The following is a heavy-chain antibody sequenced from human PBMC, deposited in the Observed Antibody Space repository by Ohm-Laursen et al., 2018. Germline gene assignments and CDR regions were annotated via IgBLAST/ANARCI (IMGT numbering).Heavy chain of an antibody. Sequence: SLRLSCAASGFTFDNYAMHWVRQAPGKGLEWVSGISWNNGYIGYADSVKGRFTISRDNAKNSLYLQMNSLRAEDTALYYCAKVEGYAGAHWGQGTLVAVSS. J-gene: IGHJ4*02. CDR2: ISWNNGYI. CDR1: GFTFDNYA. V-gene: IGHV3-9*01. CDR3: AKVEGYAGAH. D-gene: IGHD3-16*01.